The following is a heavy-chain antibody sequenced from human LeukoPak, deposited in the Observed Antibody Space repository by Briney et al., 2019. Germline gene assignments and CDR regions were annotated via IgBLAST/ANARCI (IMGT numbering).Heavy chain of an antibody. CDR2: INPNSGGT. D-gene: IGHD1-1*01. CDR1: GYTFTSYA. Sequence: ASVKVSCKASGYTFTSYAMNWVRQAPGQGLEWTGWINPNSGGTNYAQKFQGRVTMTRDTSISTAYMELSRLRSDDTAVYYCARDMGHWNDWYYFDYWGQGTLVTVSS. V-gene: IGHV1-2*02. J-gene: IGHJ4*02. CDR3: ARDMGHWNDWYYFDY.